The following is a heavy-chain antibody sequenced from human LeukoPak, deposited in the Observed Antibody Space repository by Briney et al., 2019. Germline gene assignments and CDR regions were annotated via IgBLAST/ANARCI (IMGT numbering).Heavy chain of an antibody. J-gene: IGHJ4*02. D-gene: IGHD3-22*01. Sequence: SETLSLTCAVYGGSFSGYYWSWIRQPPGKGLEWIGEINHSGSTNYNPSLKSRVTISVDTSKNQFSLKLSSVTAADTAVYYCARPSMGTYYYDSSGYIGWGQGTLVTVSS. CDR1: GGSFSGYY. V-gene: IGHV4-34*01. CDR2: INHSGST. CDR3: ARPSMGTYYYDSSGYIG.